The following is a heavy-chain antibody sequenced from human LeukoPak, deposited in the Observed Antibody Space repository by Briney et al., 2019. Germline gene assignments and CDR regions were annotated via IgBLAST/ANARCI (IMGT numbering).Heavy chain of an antibody. D-gene: IGHD3-9*01. CDR1: GFTFSSYG. V-gene: IGHV3-30*02. CDR2: IRYDGSNK. J-gene: IGHJ4*02. CDR3: AKGQTPLRYFDSGGDY. Sequence: QPGGSLRLSCAASGFTFSSYGMHWVRQAPGKGLEWVAFIRYDGSNKYYADSVKGRFTISRDNSKNTLYLQMNSLRAEDTAVYYCAKGQTPLRYFDSGGDYWGQGTLVTVSS.